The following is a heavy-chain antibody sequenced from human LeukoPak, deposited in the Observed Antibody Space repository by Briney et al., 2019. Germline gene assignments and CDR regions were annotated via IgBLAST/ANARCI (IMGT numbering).Heavy chain of an antibody. CDR1: GFNFNSYW. CDR3: ARVGQNYDFWIGYYKGGFDY. V-gene: IGHV3-7*01. J-gene: IGHJ4*02. Sequence: GGALRLSCAASGFNFNSYWMSWVRPAPGKGLEGVANIKREGSEKYYLHSVKGRFTISRDNAKSSLYPKMNTPRAEDTAVYYCARVGQNYDFWIGYYKGGFDYWGQGTLVTVSS. D-gene: IGHD3-3*01. CDR2: IKREGSEK.